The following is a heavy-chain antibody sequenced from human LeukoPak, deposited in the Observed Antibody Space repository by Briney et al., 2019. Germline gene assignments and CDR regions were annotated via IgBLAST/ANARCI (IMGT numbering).Heavy chain of an antibody. V-gene: IGHV3-30*02. D-gene: IGHD6-19*01. Sequence: GGSLRLSCAASGFTFSSYGMHWVRQAPGKGLEWVAFIRYDGSNKYYADSVKGRFTISRDNSKNTLYLQMNSLRAEDTAEYYCAKTLRESSGREYFDLWGRGTLVTVSS. CDR1: GFTFSSYG. CDR3: AKTLRESSGREYFDL. J-gene: IGHJ2*01. CDR2: IRYDGSNK.